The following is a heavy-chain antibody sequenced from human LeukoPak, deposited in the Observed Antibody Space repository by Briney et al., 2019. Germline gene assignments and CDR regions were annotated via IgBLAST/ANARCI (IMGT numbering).Heavy chain of an antibody. D-gene: IGHD3-22*01. Sequence: ETLSLTCTVSGGSISSYYWSWIRQAPGKGLEWVSVIYTSGNTYYADSVKGRFTISRDTSKNTLYLQMSSLRAEDTAVYYCAREYPPRYYYDSSGYLDYWGQGTLVTVSS. V-gene: IGHV3-66*01. CDR3: AREYPPRYYYDSSGYLDY. CDR2: IYTSGNT. J-gene: IGHJ4*02. CDR1: GGSISSYY.